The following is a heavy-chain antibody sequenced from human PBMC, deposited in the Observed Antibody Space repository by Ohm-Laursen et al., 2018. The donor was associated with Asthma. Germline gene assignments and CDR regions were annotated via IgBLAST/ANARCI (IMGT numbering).Heavy chain of an antibody. D-gene: IGHD3-22*01. J-gene: IGHJ4*02. CDR2: ISYDGSNK. CDR1: GFTFSSYA. CDR3: ARERITYYYDSSGYPYYFDY. Sequence: SLRLSCAASGFTFSSYAMHWVRQAPGKGLEWVAVISYDGSNKYYADSVKGRFTISRDNSKNTLYLQMNSLRAEDTAVYYCARERITYYYDSSGYPYYFDYWGQGTLVTVSS. V-gene: IGHV3-30-3*01.